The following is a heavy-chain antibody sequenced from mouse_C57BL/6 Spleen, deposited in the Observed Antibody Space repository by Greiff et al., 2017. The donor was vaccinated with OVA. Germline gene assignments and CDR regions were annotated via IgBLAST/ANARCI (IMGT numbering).Heavy chain of an antibody. CDR2: ISAGGSYT. Sequence: EVKLVESGGGLVKPGGSLKLSCAASGFTFSSYAMSWVSQTPEKRLEWVATISAGGSYTYYPDNVKGRFTISRDNAKNNLYLQMSHLKSEDTAMYYCARGGFAYWGQGTLVTVSA. V-gene: IGHV5-4*03. J-gene: IGHJ3*01. CDR1: GFTFSSYA. CDR3: ARGGFAY.